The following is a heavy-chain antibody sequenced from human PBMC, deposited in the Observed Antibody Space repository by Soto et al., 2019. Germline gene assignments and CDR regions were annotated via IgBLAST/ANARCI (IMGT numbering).Heavy chain of an antibody. CDR3: AKGDWNDVDAY. CDR2: ISGSGGST. V-gene: IGHV3-23*01. D-gene: IGHD1-1*01. Sequence: GGSLRLSCAASGFTFSKYRMSWVLQAPGKGLEWVSAISGSGGSTYYADSVKGRFTISRDNSKNTLYLQMNSLRAEDTAVYYCAKGDWNDVDAYRGQGTLVTVSS. CDR1: GFTFSKYR. J-gene: IGHJ4*02.